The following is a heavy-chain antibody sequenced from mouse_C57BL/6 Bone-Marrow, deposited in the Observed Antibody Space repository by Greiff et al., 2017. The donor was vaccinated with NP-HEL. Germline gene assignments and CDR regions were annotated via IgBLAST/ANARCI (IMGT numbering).Heavy chain of an antibody. CDR1: GFTFSDYY. CDR3: ARDQELRYWYFDV. Sequence: EVQVVESEGGLVQPGSSMKLSCTASGFTFSDYYMAWVRQVPEKGLEWVANINYDGSSTYYLDSLKSRFIISRDNAKNILYLQMSSLKSEDTATYYCARDQELRYWYFDVWGTGTTVTVSS. V-gene: IGHV5-16*01. J-gene: IGHJ1*03. D-gene: IGHD3-2*02. CDR2: INYDGSST.